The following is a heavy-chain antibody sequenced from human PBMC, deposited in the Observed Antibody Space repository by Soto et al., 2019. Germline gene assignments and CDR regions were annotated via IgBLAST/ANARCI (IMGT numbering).Heavy chain of an antibody. CDR3: AKAFYGGNSDFGY. V-gene: IGHV3-7*05. J-gene: IGHJ4*02. D-gene: IGHD4-17*01. CDR1: GFTFSSYW. CDR2: IKQDGGAK. Sequence: EVHLVESGGGLVQPGGSLRLSCAASGFTFSSYWMTWVRQAPGKGLEWVANIKQDGGAKYYVDSVKGRFTISRDNAKNSLYLQMNSLRAEDTAVYYCAKAFYGGNSDFGYWGQGTLVTVSS.